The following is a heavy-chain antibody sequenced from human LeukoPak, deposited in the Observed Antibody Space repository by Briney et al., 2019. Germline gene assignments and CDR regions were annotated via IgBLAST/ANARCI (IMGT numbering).Heavy chain of an antibody. CDR1: GGSISSGDYC. CDR3: ARASYDSSGSYFDY. J-gene: IGHJ4*02. Sequence: SETLSLTCTVSGGSISSGDYCWSWIRQPPGKGLEWIGYIYYSGSTYYNPSLKSRVTISVDTSKNQFSLKLSSVTAADTAVYYCARASYDSSGSYFDYWGQGTLVTVSS. D-gene: IGHD3-22*01. CDR2: IYYSGST. V-gene: IGHV4-30-4*01.